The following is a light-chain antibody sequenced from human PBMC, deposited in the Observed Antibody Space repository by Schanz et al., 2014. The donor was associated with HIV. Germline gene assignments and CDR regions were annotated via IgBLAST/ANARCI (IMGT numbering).Light chain of an antibody. CDR3: QQRSNWPRT. Sequence: DIQMTQSPSSVSASVGDRVTITCRASQGISSYLAWYQQKPEKAPKLLIYAASTLQSGVPSSFSGTGSGTEFALTISSPQPEDFAVYYCQQRSNWPRTFGQGTKVEIK. J-gene: IGKJ1*01. CDR1: QGISSY. V-gene: IGKV1-9*01. CDR2: AAS.